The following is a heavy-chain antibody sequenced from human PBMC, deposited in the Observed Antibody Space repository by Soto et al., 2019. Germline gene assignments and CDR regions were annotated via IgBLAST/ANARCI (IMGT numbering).Heavy chain of an antibody. CDR3: ARDPLSGTDY. CDR1: GGTFSSYT. V-gene: IGHV1-69*04. J-gene: IGHJ4*02. CDR2: IIPGNGIA. Sequence: GASVKVSCKASGGTFSSYTISWVRQAPGQRLEWMGRIIPGNGIANYAQNFQGRVTITTDTSASTAYMELSSLTSADTAVYYCARDPLSGTDYWGQGTLVTVSS.